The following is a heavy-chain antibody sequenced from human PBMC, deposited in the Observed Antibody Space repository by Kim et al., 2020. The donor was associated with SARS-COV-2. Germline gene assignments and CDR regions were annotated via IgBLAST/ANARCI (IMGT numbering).Heavy chain of an antibody. CDR3: ARRARIASRNETQN. CDR1: GYRFTSYW. D-gene: IGHD6-6*01. Sequence: GESLKISCKGSGYRFTSYWISWVRQMPGKGLEWMGRIDPSDSYTNYSPSFQGHVTISADKSISTAYLQWSSLKASDTAMYYCARRARIASRNETQNWGQGTLVTVSS. CDR2: IDPSDSYT. V-gene: IGHV5-10-1*01. J-gene: IGHJ4*02.